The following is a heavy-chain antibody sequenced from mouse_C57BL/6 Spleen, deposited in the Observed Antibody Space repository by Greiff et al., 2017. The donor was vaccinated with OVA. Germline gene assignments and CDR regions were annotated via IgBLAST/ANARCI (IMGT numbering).Heavy chain of an antibody. Sequence: QVQLQQPGAELVKPGASVKLSCKASGYTFTSYWMHWVKQRPGRGLEWIGRIDPNSGGTKYNEKFKSKATLTVATHSSAAYMQLRSRTSEDSAVDYCARGAAYGSKEYYIDYWGQGTTLTVSS. J-gene: IGHJ2*01. D-gene: IGHD1-1*01. V-gene: IGHV1-72*01. CDR2: IDPNSGGT. CDR1: GYTFTSYW. CDR3: ARGAAYGSKEYYIDY.